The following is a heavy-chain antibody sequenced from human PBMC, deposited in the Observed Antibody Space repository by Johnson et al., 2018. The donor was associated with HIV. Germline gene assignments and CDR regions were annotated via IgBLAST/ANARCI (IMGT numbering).Heavy chain of an antibody. V-gene: IGHV3-30*19. Sequence: QVQLVESGGGVVQPGGSLRLSCAASGFTFSSYGMHWVRQAPGKGLEWVAVISYDGSNKYYADSVKGRFTISRDNAKNSLYLQMNSLRAEDTAVYYCARERSIVLVVYAMPGAFDIWGQGTMVTVSS. CDR3: ARERSIVLVVYAMPGAFDI. CDR1: GFTFSSYG. D-gene: IGHD2-8*02. J-gene: IGHJ3*02. CDR2: ISYDGSNK.